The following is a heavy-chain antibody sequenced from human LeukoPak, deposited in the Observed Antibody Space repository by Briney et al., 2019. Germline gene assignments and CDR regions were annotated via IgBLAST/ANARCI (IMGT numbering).Heavy chain of an antibody. CDR1: GYTFTSYD. CDR2: MNPNSGNT. J-gene: IGHJ4*02. CDR3: ARIKSLPRRSNIVVVPATTYFDY. Sequence: ASVKVSCKASGYTFTSYDINWVRQATGQGLEWMGWMNPNSGNTGYAQKFQGRVTMTRNTSISTAYMELSSLRSEAPAVYYCARIKSLPRRSNIVVVPATTYFDYWGQGTLVTVSS. D-gene: IGHD2-2*01. V-gene: IGHV1-8*01.